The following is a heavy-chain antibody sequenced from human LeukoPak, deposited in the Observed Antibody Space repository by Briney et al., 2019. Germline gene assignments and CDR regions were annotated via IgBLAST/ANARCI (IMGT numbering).Heavy chain of an antibody. V-gene: IGHV4-34*01. CDR1: GGSFSGYY. J-gene: IGHJ4*02. D-gene: IGHD3-10*01. CDR2: INHSGST. Sequence: SETLSLTCAVYGGSFSGYYWSWIRQPPGKGLEWIGEINHSGSTNYNPSLKSRVTIPVDTSKNQFSLKLSSVTAADTAVYYCARDRSNFYGSGSYYKPLDYWGQGTLVTVSS. CDR3: ARDRSNFYGSGSYYKPLDY.